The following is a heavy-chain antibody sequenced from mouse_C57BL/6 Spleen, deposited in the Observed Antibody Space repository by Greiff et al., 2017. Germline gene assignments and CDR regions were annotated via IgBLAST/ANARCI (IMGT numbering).Heavy chain of an antibody. D-gene: IGHD1-1*01. CDR1: GYAFSSSW. V-gene: IGHV1-82*01. Sequence: QVQLQQSGPELVKPGASVKISCKASGYAFSSSWMNWVKQRPGKGLEWIGRIYPGDGDTNYNGKFKGKATLTADKSSSTAYMQLSSLTSEDSAVYCCARLDYGSSWYFDVWGTGTTVTVSS. CDR3: ARLDYGSSWYFDV. CDR2: IYPGDGDT. J-gene: IGHJ1*03.